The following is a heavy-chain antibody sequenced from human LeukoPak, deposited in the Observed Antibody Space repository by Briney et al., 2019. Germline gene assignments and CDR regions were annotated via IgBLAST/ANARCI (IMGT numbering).Heavy chain of an antibody. CDR1: GGTFSSYA. Sequence: GSSVKVSCKASGGTFSSYAISWVRQAPGQGLEWMGGIIPIFGTANYAQKFQGRVTITTDGSTSTAYMELSSLRSEDTAVYYCARADRGGAGGYYYYYMDVWGKGTTVTVSS. CDR3: ARADRGGAGGYYYYYMDV. V-gene: IGHV1-69*05. D-gene: IGHD3-10*01. J-gene: IGHJ6*03. CDR2: IIPIFGTA.